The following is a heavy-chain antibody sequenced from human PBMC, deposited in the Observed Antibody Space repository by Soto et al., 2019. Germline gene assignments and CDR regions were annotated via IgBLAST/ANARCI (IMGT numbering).Heavy chain of an antibody. J-gene: IGHJ4*02. V-gene: IGHV4-39*01. CDR2: VYYRGRS. CDR1: GGSVTNSSYY. CDR3: VRKRTNVLTQDYFDY. D-gene: IGHD1-20*01. Sequence: SETLSLTCTVSGGSVTNSSYYWGWIRQSPGKGLEWIGSVYYRGRSYSKSSVKSRVTISVDTSKNQFSLNFNSVTASDTALYYCVRKRTNVLTQDYFDYWGPGALGTVSS.